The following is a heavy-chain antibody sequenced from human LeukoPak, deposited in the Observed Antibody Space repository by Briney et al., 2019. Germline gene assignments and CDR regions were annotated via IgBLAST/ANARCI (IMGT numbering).Heavy chain of an antibody. CDR3: ATNRGVNSGWYPYYFDY. J-gene: IGHJ4*02. D-gene: IGHD6-19*01. Sequence: GESLKISCKGSGYSFTSYWIGWVHQMPGKGLEWMGIIYPGDSDTRYSPSFQGQVTISADKSISTAYLQWSSLKASDTAMYYCATNRGVNSGWYPYYFDYWGQGTLVTVSS. CDR2: IYPGDSDT. CDR1: GYSFTSYW. V-gene: IGHV5-51*07.